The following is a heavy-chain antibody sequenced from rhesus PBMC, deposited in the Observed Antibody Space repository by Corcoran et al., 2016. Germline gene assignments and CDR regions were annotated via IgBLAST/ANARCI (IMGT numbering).Heavy chain of an antibody. D-gene: IGHD6S26*01. Sequence: QVQLVQSGAEITQPGASVTLSCKASGSTFPTYYLPCGRQAPGTGLEWIGLISPYNSNKGYAQNFQGRVTITTDTSTSTGYMELSSLRSEDTAVYYCTREEGGSGWSGFDYWGQGVLVTVSS. V-gene: IGHV1-180*01. CDR1: GSTFPTYY. CDR2: ISPYNSNK. CDR3: TREEGGSGWSGFDY. J-gene: IGHJ4*01.